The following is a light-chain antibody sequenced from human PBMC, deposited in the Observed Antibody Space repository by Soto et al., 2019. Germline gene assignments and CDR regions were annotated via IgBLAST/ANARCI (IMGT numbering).Light chain of an antibody. CDR1: QDISNY. CDR2: DAS. Sequence: DIQMTQSPSSLSASVGDRVTITCQASQDISNYLNWYQQKPGKAPKLLICDASNLETGVPSRFSGSGSGTDFTFTISSLQPEDIATYYCQQNDNLPPTFGQGTKLEIK. J-gene: IGKJ2*01. V-gene: IGKV1-33*01. CDR3: QQNDNLPPT.